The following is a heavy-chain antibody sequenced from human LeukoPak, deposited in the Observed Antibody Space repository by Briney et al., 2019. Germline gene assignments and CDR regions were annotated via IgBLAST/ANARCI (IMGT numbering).Heavy chain of an antibody. J-gene: IGHJ4*02. CDR3: ARDGYGDYVLDY. D-gene: IGHD4-17*01. Sequence: GASVKVSCKASGGTFSSYAISWVRQAPGQGLEWMGGIISIFGTANYAQKFQGRVTITADESTSTAYMELSSLRSEDTAVYYCARDGYGDYVLDYWGQGTLVTVSS. CDR1: GGTFSSYA. CDR2: IISIFGTA. V-gene: IGHV1-69*13.